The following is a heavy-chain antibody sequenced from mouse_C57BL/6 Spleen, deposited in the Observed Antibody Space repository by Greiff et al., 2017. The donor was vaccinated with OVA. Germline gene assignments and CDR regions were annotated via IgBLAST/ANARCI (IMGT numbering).Heavy chain of an antibody. V-gene: IGHV1-61*01. CDR2: IYPSDSET. D-gene: IGHD1-1*01. CDR1: GYPFTSYW. Sequence: VQLQQPGAELVRPGSSVKLSCKASGYPFTSYWMDWVKQRPGQGLEWIGNIYPSDSETHYNQKFKDKATLTVDKSSSTAYMQLSSLTSEDSAVYYCARGASSYGFAYWGQGTLVTVSA. J-gene: IGHJ3*01. CDR3: ARGASSYGFAY.